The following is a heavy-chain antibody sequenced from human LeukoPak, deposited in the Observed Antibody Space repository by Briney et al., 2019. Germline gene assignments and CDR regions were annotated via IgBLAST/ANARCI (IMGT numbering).Heavy chain of an antibody. D-gene: IGHD2-2*01. CDR2: IYYSGST. Sequence: PSETLSLTCTVSGGSISSSSYYWGWIRQPPGKGLEWIGSIYYSGSTYYNPSLKSRVTISVDTSKNQFYLKLSSVTAADTAVYYCARESCSSTSCSNWFDPWGQGTLVTVSS. CDR1: GGSISSSSYY. J-gene: IGHJ5*02. CDR3: ARESCSSTSCSNWFDP. V-gene: IGHV4-39*02.